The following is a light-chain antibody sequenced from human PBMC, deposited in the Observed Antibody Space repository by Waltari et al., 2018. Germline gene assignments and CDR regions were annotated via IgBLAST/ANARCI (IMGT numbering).Light chain of an antibody. Sequence: EVVLTQSPGTLSLSPGERATLSCRASQSVRSNYFAWYQQKPGQAPRLLIYATYRRAAGIPDRFSGSGSGTDFPLTISSLEPEDFAVYYCQQYGSSLFTFGPGTKVDIK. CDR2: ATY. V-gene: IGKV3-20*01. CDR3: QQYGSSLFT. J-gene: IGKJ3*01. CDR1: QSVRSNY.